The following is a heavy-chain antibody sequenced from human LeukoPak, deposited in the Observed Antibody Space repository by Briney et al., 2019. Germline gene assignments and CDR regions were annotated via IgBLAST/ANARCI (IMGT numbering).Heavy chain of an antibody. V-gene: IGHV1-46*01. D-gene: IGHD3-10*01. Sequence: ASVKVSCKASGYTFISYYMHWVRQAPGQGLEWMGIINPSGGSTSYAQKFQGRVTMTRDTSTSTVYMELSRLRSDDTAVYYCARGSNYYGSGNYYAFDPWGQGTLVTVSS. CDR2: INPSGGST. CDR3: ARGSNYYGSGNYYAFDP. CDR1: GYTFISYY. J-gene: IGHJ5*02.